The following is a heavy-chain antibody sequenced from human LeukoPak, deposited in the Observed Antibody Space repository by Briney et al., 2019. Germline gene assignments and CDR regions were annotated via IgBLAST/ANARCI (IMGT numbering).Heavy chain of an antibody. CDR2: LSYGGTNK. CDR1: GSTFSDYA. CDR3: ARDRSGYANDAFDF. J-gene: IGHJ3*01. V-gene: IGHV3-30-3*01. Sequence: GGSLRLSCAASGSTFSDYAMHWVRQAPGKGLEWVAVLSYGGTNKYYADSVKGRFTISRDNSKNTMFLQMNSLRAEDTAVYHCARDRSGYANDAFDFWGQGTMVTVSS. D-gene: IGHD3-3*01.